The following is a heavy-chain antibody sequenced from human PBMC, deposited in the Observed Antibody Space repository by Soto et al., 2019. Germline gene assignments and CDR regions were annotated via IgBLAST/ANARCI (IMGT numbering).Heavy chain of an antibody. D-gene: IGHD3-10*01. Sequence: QVQLQESGPGLVKPSQTLSLTCTVSGGSISSSDYYWSWIRQPPGKGLEWIGYIYYSGSTYYNPSLKSRVTISVDTSKNQFSLKLSSVTAADTAVYYCARVGGFGATTIDYWGQGTLVTVSS. V-gene: IGHV4-30-4*01. J-gene: IGHJ4*02. CDR3: ARVGGFGATTIDY. CDR2: IYYSGST. CDR1: GGSISSSDYY.